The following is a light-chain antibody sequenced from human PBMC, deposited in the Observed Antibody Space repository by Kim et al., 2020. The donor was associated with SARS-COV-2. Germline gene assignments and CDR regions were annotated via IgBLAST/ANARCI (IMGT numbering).Light chain of an antibody. J-gene: IGKJ5*01. CDR1: RSVSSSY. CDR3: QVYGTSPRII. Sequence: RGERVNLSCRASRSVSSSYLAWYQHKRGQAPRLLIYSAARRVTLMPHRLSGSGAGTDFSLTISGLEPEDFAVYYCQVYGTSPRIIFGQGTRLEIK. CDR2: SAA. V-gene: IGKV3-20*01.